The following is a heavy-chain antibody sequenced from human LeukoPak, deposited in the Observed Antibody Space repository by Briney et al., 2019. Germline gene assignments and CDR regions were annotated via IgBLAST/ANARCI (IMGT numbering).Heavy chain of an antibody. Sequence: SETLSLTCAVYGGSFSGYYWSWIRQPPGKGLEWIGEINHSGSTNYNPSLKSRVTISVDTSKNQFSLKLSSVTAADTAVYYCARGPRRILTGYSTHLFHYFDYCGQGTLVTVSS. V-gene: IGHV4-34*01. CDR3: ARGPRRILTGYSTHLFHYFDY. J-gene: IGHJ4*02. CDR2: INHSGST. CDR1: GGSFSGYY. D-gene: IGHD3-9*01.